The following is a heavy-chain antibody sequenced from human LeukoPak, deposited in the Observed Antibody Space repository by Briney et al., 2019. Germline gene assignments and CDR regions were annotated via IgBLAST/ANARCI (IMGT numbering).Heavy chain of an antibody. V-gene: IGHV3-21*01. CDR2: ISSSSNYI. D-gene: IGHD6-19*01. Sequence: PGGSLRLSCAASGFTFSSYSMNWVRQAPGKGLEWVSFISSSSNYIYYADSVKGRFIISRDNAKNSLYLQINSLRDEDTAVYYCARDPYSGGYGAYYYYYMDVWGKGTTVTVSS. CDR1: GFTFSSYS. J-gene: IGHJ6*03. CDR3: ARDPYSGGYGAYYYYYMDV.